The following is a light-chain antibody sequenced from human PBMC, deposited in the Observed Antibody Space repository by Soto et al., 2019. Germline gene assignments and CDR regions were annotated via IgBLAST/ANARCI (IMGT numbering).Light chain of an antibody. Sequence: DIQMTQSPSSVSASVGDRVTITCRASQNINNWLAWYQQKPGTAPQLLVYTTSTLQSGVPSRFSGSGSGTDFTLTISRLQPEDFATYYCQQANTFPLTFGGGTKVEIK. J-gene: IGKJ4*01. CDR1: QNINNW. V-gene: IGKV1-12*01. CDR2: TTS. CDR3: QQANTFPLT.